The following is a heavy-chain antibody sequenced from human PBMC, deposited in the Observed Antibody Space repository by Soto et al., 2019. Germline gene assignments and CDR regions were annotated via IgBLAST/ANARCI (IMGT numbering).Heavy chain of an antibody. CDR2: INPNSGGT. Sequence: ASVKVSCKASGYTFTGYYMHWVRQAPGQGLEWMGWINPNSGGTNYAQEFQGRVTMTRDTSISTAYMELSRLRSDDTAVYYCARDLRGDGYGVYWGQGTLVTVSS. V-gene: IGHV1-2*02. D-gene: IGHD5-12*01. CDR1: GYTFTGYY. CDR3: ARDLRGDGYGVY. J-gene: IGHJ4*02.